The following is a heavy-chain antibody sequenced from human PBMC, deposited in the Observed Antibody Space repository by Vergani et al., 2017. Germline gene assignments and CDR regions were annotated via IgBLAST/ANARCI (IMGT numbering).Heavy chain of an antibody. V-gene: IGHV3-23*01. Sequence: EVQLLESGGGSAQPGESLRLSCVASGFTFTAHGLNWVRQAPGKGLEWVSGISGQNFRTHYADSVKGRFTISRDNSKNTVDLQMNSLRAEDTAVYYCAKAYLRLRGAFDLWGQGTRVTVSS. CDR2: ISGQNFRT. CDR3: AKAYLRLRGAFDL. CDR1: GFTFTAHG. D-gene: IGHD5/OR15-5a*01. J-gene: IGHJ3*01.